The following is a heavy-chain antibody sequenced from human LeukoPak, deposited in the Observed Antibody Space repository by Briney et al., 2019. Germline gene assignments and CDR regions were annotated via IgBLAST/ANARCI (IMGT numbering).Heavy chain of an antibody. CDR1: GYSFTSYW. Sequence: GDSLKISCKGSGYSFTSYWIGWVRQMPGKGLEWMGIIHPGDSDTRYSPSFQGQVTISADKSISTAYLQWSSLKASDTAMYYCARTRITMVRGVIITTPQFDYWGQGTLVTVSS. J-gene: IGHJ4*02. CDR3: ARTRITMVRGVIITTPQFDY. CDR2: IHPGDSDT. V-gene: IGHV5-51*01. D-gene: IGHD3-10*01.